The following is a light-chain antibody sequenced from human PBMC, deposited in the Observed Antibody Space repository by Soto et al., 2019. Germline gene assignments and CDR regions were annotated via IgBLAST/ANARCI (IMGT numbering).Light chain of an antibody. CDR3: QQANNFPLT. Sequence: DIQMTQSPSSVSASVGDTVSITCRASQGINNWLAWYQQKPGKAPQVLIYAASSLQIGVPSRFSGSGFGTDFTLTITSLQPEDFATYFCQQANNFPLTFGGGTKIEIK. J-gene: IGKJ4*01. CDR1: QGINNW. V-gene: IGKV1-12*01. CDR2: AAS.